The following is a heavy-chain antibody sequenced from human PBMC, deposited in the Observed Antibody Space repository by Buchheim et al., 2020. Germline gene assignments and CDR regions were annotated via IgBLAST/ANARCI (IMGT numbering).Heavy chain of an antibody. CDR1: GFTFSSYS. CDR3: ARDLHGYYAVDV. Sequence: EEQLVESGGGLVQPGGCLRLSCAASGFTFSSYSMNWVRQAPGKGLEWVSYISSTGRDMYYADSVKGRFTVSRDNAENSLYLQMNGLTAEDTTVYYCARDLHGYYAVDVWGQGTT. CDR2: ISSTGRDM. J-gene: IGHJ6*02. V-gene: IGHV3-48*01.